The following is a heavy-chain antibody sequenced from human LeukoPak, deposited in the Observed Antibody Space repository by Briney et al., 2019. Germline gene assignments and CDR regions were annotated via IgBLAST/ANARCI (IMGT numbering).Heavy chain of an antibody. CDR1: GFTVSSNY. J-gene: IGHJ4*02. V-gene: IGHV3-11*04. Sequence: GGSLRLSCAASGFTVSSNYMSWVRQAPGKGLAWVSYISNTSSTRYYADSVKGRFTISRDNAKNSLYLQMNSLRAEDTAVYYCARCGDGLPCDFDYWGQGTLVTVSS. CDR2: ISNTSSTR. CDR3: ARCGDGLPCDFDY. D-gene: IGHD3-10*01.